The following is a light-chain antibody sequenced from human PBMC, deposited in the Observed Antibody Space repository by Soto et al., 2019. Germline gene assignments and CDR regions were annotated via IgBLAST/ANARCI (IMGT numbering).Light chain of an antibody. CDR3: QHYSSYSEA. J-gene: IGKJ1*01. CDR2: KAS. CDR1: QTISSW. Sequence: DIQMTQSPSTLSGSVGDRVTITCRASQTISSWLAWYQQKPGKAPKPLIYKASTLKSGVPSRFSGSGSGTEFTLTISSLQPDDFATYYCQHYSSYSEAFGQGTKVDIK. V-gene: IGKV1-5*03.